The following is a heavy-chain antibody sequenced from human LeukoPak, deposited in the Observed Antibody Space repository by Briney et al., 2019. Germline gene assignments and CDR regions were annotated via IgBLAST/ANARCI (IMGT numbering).Heavy chain of an antibody. J-gene: IGHJ6*02. CDR3: ARILADGSGTYGMDV. V-gene: IGHV4-39*01. Sequence: SETLSLTCTVSGGSISSSSYYWGWIRQPPGKGLEWIGSIYYSGSTYYNPSLKSRVTISVDTSKNQFSLKLSSVTAADTAVYYCARILADGSGTYGMDVWGQGTTVTVSS. D-gene: IGHD3-10*01. CDR2: IYYSGST. CDR1: GGSISSSSYY.